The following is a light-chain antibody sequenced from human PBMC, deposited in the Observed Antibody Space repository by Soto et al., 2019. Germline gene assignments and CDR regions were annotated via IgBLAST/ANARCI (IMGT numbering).Light chain of an antibody. CDR3: QQYNKWPLT. Sequence: EIVMTQSPATLSESPGERATLSCRASQSVSSNLAWYQQKRGQAPRLLIYGTSTRATVIPARFSGSGSGTEFTLTISSLKSEDFAVYYCQQYNKWPLTFGGGTKVEIK. J-gene: IGKJ4*01. CDR2: GTS. V-gene: IGKV3-15*01. CDR1: QSVSSN.